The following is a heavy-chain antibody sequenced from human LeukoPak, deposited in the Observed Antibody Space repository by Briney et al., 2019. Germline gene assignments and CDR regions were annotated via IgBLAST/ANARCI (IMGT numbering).Heavy chain of an antibody. V-gene: IGHV6-1*01. J-gene: IGHJ4*02. D-gene: IGHD6-19*01. CDR3: ARGEPIAVAGTSFDY. CDR2: TYYRSKWYN. CDR1: GDSVSSNSAA. Sequence: SQTLSLTCAIPGDSVSSNSAAWNWIRQSPSRGLEWLGRTYYRSKWYNDYAVSVKSRITINPDTSKNQFSLQLNSVTPEDTAVYYCARGEPIAVAGTSFDYWGQGTLVTVSS.